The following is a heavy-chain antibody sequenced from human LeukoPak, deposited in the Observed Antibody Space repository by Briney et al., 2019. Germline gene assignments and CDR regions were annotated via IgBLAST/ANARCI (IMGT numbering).Heavy chain of an antibody. CDR3: ARHLRTTFDY. Sequence: GASVKVSCKASGYTFTSNDINWVRQAPGQGPEWMGWMNPSSGNSGYAQKFRGRVTITRDTSISTAYMELSSLRSEDTAVYYCARHLRTTFDYWGQGTLVTVSS. CDR2: MNPSSGNS. D-gene: IGHD4-11*01. J-gene: IGHJ4*02. V-gene: IGHV1-8*03. CDR1: GYTFTSND.